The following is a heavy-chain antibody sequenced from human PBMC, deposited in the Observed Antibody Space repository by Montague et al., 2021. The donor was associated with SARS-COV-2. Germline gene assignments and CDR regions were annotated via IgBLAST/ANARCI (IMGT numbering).Heavy chain of an antibody. CDR3: ARVRTYYYDSSGYYYGIYYYYGMGV. V-gene: IGHV4-59*01. Sequence: SETLSLTCTVSGGSISSYYWSWIRQPPGKGLEWIGYIYYSGSTNYNPSLKSRVTISVDTSKNQFSLKLSSVTAADTAVYYCARVRTYYYDSSGYYYGIYYYYGMGVWGQGTTVTVSS. D-gene: IGHD3-22*01. J-gene: IGHJ6*02. CDR2: IYYSGST. CDR1: GGSISSYY.